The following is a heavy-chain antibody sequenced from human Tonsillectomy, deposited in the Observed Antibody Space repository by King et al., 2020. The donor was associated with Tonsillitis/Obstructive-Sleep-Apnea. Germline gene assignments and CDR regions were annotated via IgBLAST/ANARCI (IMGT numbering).Heavy chain of an antibody. J-gene: IGHJ3*02. Sequence: ESQLVQSGAEVKKPGESLKISCKGSEHSFTRSWIGWVRQMHGKGLEWMGIIYPGDSDTRYSPSFQGQVTISADKSISTAYLQWSGLKASDTAMYYCARLCSHSTLVALDAFDIWGQGTVVTVSS. D-gene: IGHD2/OR15-2a*01. CDR1: EHSFTRSW. CDR2: IYPGDSDT. V-gene: IGHV5-51*01. CDR3: ARLCSHSTLVALDAFDI.